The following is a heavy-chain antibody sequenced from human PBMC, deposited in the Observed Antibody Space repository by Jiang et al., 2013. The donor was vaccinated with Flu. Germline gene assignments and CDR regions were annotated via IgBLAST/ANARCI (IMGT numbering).Heavy chain of an antibody. CDR3: ARDLGFGVRSFGFNL. CDR1: GFTFSDHY. Sequence: QLVESGEGLVKPGGSLRLSCAASGFTFSDHYMSWIRQAPGKGLEWVSYIHNSGSAMYYGDSVRGRFTVSRDNAKESLYLEMNSLRAEDTAVYYCARDLGFGVRSFGFNLWGRGTLVTVSS. CDR2: IHNSGSAM. D-gene: IGHD3-3*01. V-gene: IGHV3-11*01. J-gene: IGHJ2*01.